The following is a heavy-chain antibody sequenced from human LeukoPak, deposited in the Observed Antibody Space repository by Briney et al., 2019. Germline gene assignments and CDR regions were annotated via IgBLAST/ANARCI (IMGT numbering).Heavy chain of an antibody. V-gene: IGHV3-30*02. J-gene: IGHJ4*02. Sequence: GGSLRLSCAASGFTFSSYGMHWVRQAPGKGPEWVAFIRYDGSNKYYADSVKGRFTISRDNSKNTLYLQMNSLRAEDTAVYYRAKDRVSGDSSGYYPDYWGQGTLVTVSS. CDR1: GFTFSSYG. CDR3: AKDRVSGDSSGYYPDY. D-gene: IGHD3-22*01. CDR2: IRYDGSNK.